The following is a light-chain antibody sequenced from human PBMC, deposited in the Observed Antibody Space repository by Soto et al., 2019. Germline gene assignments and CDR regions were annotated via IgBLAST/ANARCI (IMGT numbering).Light chain of an antibody. CDR1: QSVTSSY. V-gene: IGKV3-20*01. J-gene: IGKJ1*01. CDR3: QQYGNSPKT. CDR2: AAS. Sequence: EIVLTQSPGTLSLSPGERATLSCRASQSVTSSYLAWYQQKPGQAPRLLIYAASSRATGIPDRFIGSGSGTDFTRTISRLEPEDFAVYYCQQYGNSPKTFGQGTKVEIK.